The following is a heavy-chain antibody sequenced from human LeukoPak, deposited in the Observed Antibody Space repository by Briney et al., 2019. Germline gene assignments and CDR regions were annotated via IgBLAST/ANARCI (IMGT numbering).Heavy chain of an antibody. CDR1: GFASGSTFSSYA. CDR2: INGRAATT. D-gene: IGHD7-27*01. J-gene: IGHJ6*03. V-gene: IGHV3-23*01. CDR3: AKAPATGEGYYFYYMDV. Sequence: PGGSLRLSCAASGFASGSTFSSYAMSWVRQAPGKGLEWVASINGRAATTYYADSVKGRFTISRDNSKNTLYLQMNSLGADDTAVYYCAKAPATGEGYYFYYMDVWAKGPRSPSP.